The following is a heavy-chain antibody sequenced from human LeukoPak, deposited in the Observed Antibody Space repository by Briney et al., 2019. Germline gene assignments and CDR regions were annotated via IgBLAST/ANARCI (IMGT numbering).Heavy chain of an antibody. Sequence: PSETLSLTCTVSGGSISSYYWSWIRQPPGKGLEWIGYIYYSGSTNYNPSLKSRVTISVDTSKNQFSLKMRSVTAADTAIYYCARAPGAFDIWGQGTMVTVSS. CDR1: GGSISSYY. CDR2: IYYSGST. J-gene: IGHJ3*02. CDR3: ARAPGAFDI. V-gene: IGHV4-59*12.